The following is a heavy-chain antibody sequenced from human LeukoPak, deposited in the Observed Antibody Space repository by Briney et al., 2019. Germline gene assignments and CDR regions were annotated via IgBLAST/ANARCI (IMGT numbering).Heavy chain of an antibody. CDR3: ARDADGYNYLDY. J-gene: IGHJ4*02. CDR2: IYYSGST. Sequence: SETLSLTCAVSGGSISSYYWSWIRQPPGKGLEWIGYIYYSGSTNYNPSLKSRVTISVDTSKNQFSLKLSSVTAADAAVYYCARDADGYNYLDYWGQGTLVTVSS. CDR1: GGSISSYY. D-gene: IGHD5-24*01. V-gene: IGHV4-59*01.